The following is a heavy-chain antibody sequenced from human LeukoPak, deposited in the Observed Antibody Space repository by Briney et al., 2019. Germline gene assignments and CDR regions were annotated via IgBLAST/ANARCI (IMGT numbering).Heavy chain of an antibody. J-gene: IGHJ4*02. CDR3: ARSQQLIRTFDY. CDR1: GDSISPYY. CDR2: ISYSRDT. D-gene: IGHD6-13*01. Sequence: SETLSLTCTVSGDSISPYYWSWIRHPPGKGLEWIGYISYSRDTNYNPSLKSRVTMSLDTSKNQLSLKLSSVTAADTAVYYCARSQQLIRTFDYWGQGTLVTVSS. V-gene: IGHV4-59*01.